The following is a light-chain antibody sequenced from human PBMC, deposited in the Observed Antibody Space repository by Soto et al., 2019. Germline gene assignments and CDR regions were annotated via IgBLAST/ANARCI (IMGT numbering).Light chain of an antibody. V-gene: IGKV3-20*01. CDR3: HQDGSSTPYT. CDR1: QSVSSSY. J-gene: IGKJ2*01. CDR2: GAS. Sequence: EIVLTQSPGTLSLSPGERATLSCRASQSVSSSYLAWYQQKPGQAPRLLIYGASSRATGIPDRFSGSGSGTDFTLTISRLVPDDFAVYYCHQDGSSTPYTVVQGTKLEIK.